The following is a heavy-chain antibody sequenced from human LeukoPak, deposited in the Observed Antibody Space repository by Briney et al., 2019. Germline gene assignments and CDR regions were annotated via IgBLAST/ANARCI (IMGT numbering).Heavy chain of an antibody. CDR1: GYTFTTYD. J-gene: IGHJ2*01. CDR3: ARGRDCSSTSCHRFDL. V-gene: IGHV1-69*05. Sequence: SVNVSCKSSGYTFTTYDISWVRQAPGQGLEWMGGIIPIFGTANYAQKFQGRVTITTDESTSTAYMELSSLRSEDTAVYYCARGRDCSSTSCHRFDLWGRGTLVTVSS. D-gene: IGHD2-2*01. CDR2: IIPIFGTA.